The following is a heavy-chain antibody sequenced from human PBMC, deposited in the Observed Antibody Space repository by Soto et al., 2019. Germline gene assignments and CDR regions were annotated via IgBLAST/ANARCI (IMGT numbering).Heavy chain of an antibody. D-gene: IGHD3-3*01. J-gene: IGHJ4*02. CDR3: ARVKGVYDFWSGYYLDY. Sequence: GESLKISCKGSGYIFTSYWIGWVRQMPGKGLEWMGIIYPGDSDTRYSPPFQGQVTISADKSISTAYLQWSRLKASDTAMYYCARVKGVYDFWSGYYLDYWGQGTLVTVSS. CDR1: GYIFTSYW. CDR2: IYPGDSDT. V-gene: IGHV5-51*01.